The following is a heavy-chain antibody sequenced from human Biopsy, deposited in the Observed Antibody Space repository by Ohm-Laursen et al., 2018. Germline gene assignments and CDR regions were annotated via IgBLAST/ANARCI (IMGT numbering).Heavy chain of an antibody. CDR2: TYYRGTS. J-gene: IGHJ3*02. Sequence: TLSLTCSVSGGSVGDYFLSWIRLVPGKRPEWIGYTYYRGTSENNPSLRSRVTTSVDISRNQFFLNMKSVTGADTAVCYCAAFPFSGGPAFDIWGQGTTVIVSS. CDR3: AAFPFSGGPAFDI. D-gene: IGHD2/OR15-2a*01. V-gene: IGHV4-59*02. CDR1: GGSVGDYF.